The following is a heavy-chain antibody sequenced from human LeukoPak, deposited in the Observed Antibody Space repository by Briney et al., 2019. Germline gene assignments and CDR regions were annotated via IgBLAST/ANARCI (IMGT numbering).Heavy chain of an antibody. Sequence: SETLSLTCADYGGSLSGYYGSWIRQPPGKGLEWIGEINYSGSTNYNPSLKSRVTISVDTSKNQFSLRLNSVTAADTAVYYCARQTPGNDAFDIWGQGTMVTVSS. D-gene: IGHD4-23*01. J-gene: IGHJ3*02. CDR3: ARQTPGNDAFDI. CDR2: INYSGST. V-gene: IGHV4-34*01. CDR1: GGSLSGYY.